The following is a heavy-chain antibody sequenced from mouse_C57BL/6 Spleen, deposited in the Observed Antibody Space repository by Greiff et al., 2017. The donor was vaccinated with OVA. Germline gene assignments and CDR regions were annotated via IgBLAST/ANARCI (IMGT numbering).Heavy chain of an antibody. D-gene: IGHD1-1*01. V-gene: IGHV7-3*01. CDR2: IRNKANGYTT. CDR3: ARSLSALLPFAY. CDR1: GFTFTDYY. J-gene: IGHJ3*01. Sequence: EVQLVESGGGLVQPGGSLSLSCAASGFTFTDYYMSWVRQPPGKALEWLGFIRNKANGYTTEYSASVKGRFTISRDNSQSILYLQMNALRAEDSATYYCARSLSALLPFAYWGQGTLVTVSA.